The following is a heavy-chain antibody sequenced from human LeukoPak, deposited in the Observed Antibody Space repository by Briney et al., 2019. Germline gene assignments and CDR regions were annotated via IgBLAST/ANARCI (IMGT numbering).Heavy chain of an antibody. CDR3: AREPPANIRHYDSSGYD. Sequence: GGSLRLSCAASGFTFSSYAMHWVRQAPGKGLEWVAVISYDGSNKYYADSVKGRFTISRDNSKNTLYLQMNSLRAEDTAVYYCAREPPANIRHYDSSGYDWGQGTLVTVSS. V-gene: IGHV3-30-3*01. D-gene: IGHD3-22*01. J-gene: IGHJ4*02. CDR2: ISYDGSNK. CDR1: GFTFSSYA.